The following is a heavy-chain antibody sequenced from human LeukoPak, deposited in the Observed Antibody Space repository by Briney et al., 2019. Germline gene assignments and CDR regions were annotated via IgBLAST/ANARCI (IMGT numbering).Heavy chain of an antibody. CDR2: ISGSSSYT. J-gene: IGHJ4*02. CDR3: ARLGSIAAAGTPDY. V-gene: IGHV3-11*06. CDR1: GFTFSDYY. D-gene: IGHD6-13*01. Sequence: GGSLRLSCAASGFTFSDYYMSWIRQAPGGGLDWVTYISGSSSYTTYADSVKGRFTISRVNAKNSLYLQMNSLRGEDTAVYYCARLGSIAAAGTPDYWGQGTLVTVSS.